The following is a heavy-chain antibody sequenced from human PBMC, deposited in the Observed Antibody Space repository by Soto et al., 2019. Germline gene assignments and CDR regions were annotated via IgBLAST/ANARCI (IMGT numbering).Heavy chain of an antibody. CDR3: AKLLIAVAGTDDY. J-gene: IGHJ4*02. Sequence: GGSLRLSCPASGFTFSGYGLHWVRQAPGKGLEWVAVIWYDGSNKYYADSVKGRFTISRDNSKNTLYLQMNSLRAEDTAVYYCAKLLIAVAGTDDYWGQGTLVTVSS. V-gene: IGHV3-30*02. D-gene: IGHD6-19*01. CDR2: IWYDGSNK. CDR1: GFTFSGYG.